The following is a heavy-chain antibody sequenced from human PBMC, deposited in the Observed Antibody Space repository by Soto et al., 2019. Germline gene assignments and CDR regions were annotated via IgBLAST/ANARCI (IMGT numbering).Heavy chain of an antibody. J-gene: IGHJ6*02. CDR1: GFTFSSYG. CDR2: ISADMGNT. V-gene: IGHV1-18*04. Sequence: QVQLVQSGPEVKKPGASVKVSCKASGFTFSSYGITWVRQAPGQGLEWMGWISADMGNTNYAQILQDRIIMTTDTSTSTAHMELRSLKSDDTAVYYCARGRGWFPTRIYYGLDVWGQGTTVTVSS. D-gene: IGHD6-19*01. CDR3: ARGRGWFPTRIYYGLDV.